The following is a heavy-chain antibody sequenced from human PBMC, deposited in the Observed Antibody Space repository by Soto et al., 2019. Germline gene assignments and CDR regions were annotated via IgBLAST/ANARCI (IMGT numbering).Heavy chain of an antibody. CDR1: GAALNSGNYY. J-gene: IGHJ5*02. D-gene: IGHD2-21*01. CDR3: ARLRIATNNYKWFDP. V-gene: IGHV4-31*03. CDR2: IYVTGAV. Sequence: SETLSLTCSVSGAALNSGNYYWSWIRQVPGKGLEWIGHIYVTGAVGYNPSLRDRITISQDTSERQFSLNLRLVTAADTAVYYCARLRIATNNYKWFDPWGQGTLVTVSS.